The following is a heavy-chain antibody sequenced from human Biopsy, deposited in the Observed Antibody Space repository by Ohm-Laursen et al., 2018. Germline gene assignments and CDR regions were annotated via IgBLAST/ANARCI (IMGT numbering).Heavy chain of an antibody. V-gene: IGHV1-46*01. CDR3: ARAGVGSDGADSYYYGMDV. D-gene: IGHD5-24*01. CDR1: GNTFATYH. Sequence: ASVKVSCNASGNTFATYHIHWVRQAPGQGLEWMGVISPSGATTSFSQKFQGRITMTRDTSTGTVYMDLNSLGSEDTAVYYCARAGVGSDGADSYYYGMDVWGPGTTVTVSS. J-gene: IGHJ6*02. CDR2: ISPSGATT.